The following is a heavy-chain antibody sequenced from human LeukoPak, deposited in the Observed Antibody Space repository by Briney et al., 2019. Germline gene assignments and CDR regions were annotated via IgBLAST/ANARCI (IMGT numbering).Heavy chain of an antibody. CDR2: INHSGST. J-gene: IGHJ3*02. D-gene: IGHD3-10*01. CDR1: GGSFSGYY. Sequence: SETLSLTCAVYGGSFSGYYWSWIRQPPGKGLEWIGEINHSGSTNYNPSLKSRVTISVDTSKNQFSLKLSSVTAADTAAYYCASQVTMVRGLIWGQGTMVTVSS. CDR3: ASQVTMVRGLI. V-gene: IGHV4-34*01.